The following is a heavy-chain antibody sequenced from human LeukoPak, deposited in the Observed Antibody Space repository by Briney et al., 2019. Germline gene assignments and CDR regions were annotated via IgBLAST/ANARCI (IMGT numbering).Heavy chain of an antibody. D-gene: IGHD4-17*01. CDR3: ASQEVPHYGEYYLDY. V-gene: IGHV3-74*01. CDR1: VFTFSSYW. CDR2: ISYDGIST. J-gene: IGHJ4*02. Sequence: GGSLSLSCASSVFTFSSYWMHWLRQPPGKGLVWVSRISYDGISTNYAATVKGRFTISRDNAKNTLYLLRTSLEAEDTSMYYCASQEVPHYGEYYLDYWGQGTLVTVSS.